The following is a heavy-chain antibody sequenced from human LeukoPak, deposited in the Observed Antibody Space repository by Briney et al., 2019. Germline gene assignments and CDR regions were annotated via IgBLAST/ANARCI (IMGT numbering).Heavy chain of an antibody. J-gene: IGHJ4*02. Sequence: PGGSLRLSCAASGFTFSSYWMHWVRQAPGKGLDWVSIISGGGGTTYHADSVKGRFTISRDNSKNTLYLQMNSLRAEDTALYYCAKHPGSGNFDYWGQGTLVTVSS. V-gene: IGHV3-23*01. CDR2: ISGGGGTT. D-gene: IGHD3-10*01. CDR1: GFTFSSYW. CDR3: AKHPGSGNFDY.